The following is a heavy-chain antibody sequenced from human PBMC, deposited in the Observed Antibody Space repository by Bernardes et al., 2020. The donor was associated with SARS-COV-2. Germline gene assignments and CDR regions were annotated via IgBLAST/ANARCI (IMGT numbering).Heavy chain of an antibody. J-gene: IGHJ4*02. D-gene: IGHD2-15*01. V-gene: IGHV3-23*01. CDR3: AKRSCSGGSCYHYFDY. CDR1: GFTFSSYA. CDR2: ITGSGGTT. Sequence: GGSLRLSCAASGFTFSSYAMSWVRQAPGKGLEWVSGITGSGGTTSYADSVKGRFTISRDNSKNTLFLQMNSLRAEDTGVYYCAKRSCSGGSCYHYFDYWGQGTLVTVSS.